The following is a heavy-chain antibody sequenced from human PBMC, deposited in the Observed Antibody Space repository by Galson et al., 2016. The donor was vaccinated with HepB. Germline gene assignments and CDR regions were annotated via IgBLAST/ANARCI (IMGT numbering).Heavy chain of an antibody. D-gene: IGHD3-16*01. CDR1: GFIFSVYN. Sequence: SLRLSCAASGFIFSVYNMNWDRQAPGKGLEWIAWITSSSDTMYYADSVKGRFTISRDNAKNSLYLEMNSLRDEDTAVYYCARDDYFRLGYWGQGTLVTVSS. V-gene: IGHV3-48*02. CDR3: ARDDYFRLGY. J-gene: IGHJ4*02. CDR2: ITSSSDTM.